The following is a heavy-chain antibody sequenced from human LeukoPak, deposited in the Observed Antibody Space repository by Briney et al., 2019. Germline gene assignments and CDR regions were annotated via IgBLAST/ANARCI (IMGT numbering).Heavy chain of an antibody. V-gene: IGHV1-18*01. Sequence: ASVKVSCKASGHTFTSYGISWVRQAPGQGLEWMGWISAYNGNTNYAQKLQGRVTMTTGTSTSTAYMELRSLRSDDTVVYYCARARFGISWFDPWGQGTLVTVSS. D-gene: IGHD3-10*02. J-gene: IGHJ5*02. CDR1: GHTFTSYG. CDR2: ISAYNGNT. CDR3: ARARFGISWFDP.